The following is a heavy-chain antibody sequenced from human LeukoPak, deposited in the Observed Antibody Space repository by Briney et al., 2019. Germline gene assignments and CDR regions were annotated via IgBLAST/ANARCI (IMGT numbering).Heavy chain of an antibody. V-gene: IGHV3-7*01. Sequence: GGSLRLSCVASRFTFSSYWMSWVRQAPGKGLEWVANIKEDGSEKNYVDSVKGRFTISRDNANNFLHLQMNSLRAEDTAVYYCARDGVVVVAATYDGLDVWGQGTTVTVSS. CDR2: IKEDGSEK. J-gene: IGHJ6*02. CDR1: RFTFSSYW. D-gene: IGHD2-15*01. CDR3: ARDGVVVVAATYDGLDV.